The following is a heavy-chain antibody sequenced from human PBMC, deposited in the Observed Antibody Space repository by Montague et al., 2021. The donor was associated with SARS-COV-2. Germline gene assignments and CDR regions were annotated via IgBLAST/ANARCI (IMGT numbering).Heavy chain of an antibody. V-gene: IGHV4-4*07. Sequence: SETLSLTCSVSGDSITNHYWSWIRQPAGKGLEWIGRMHFTGKTNFSPFFSSRLTTSADTSKNQFSLKRTSVTAADTAVYYCARVRYYGSGTSLGMDVWGQGTTVIVSS. J-gene: IGHJ6*02. CDR2: MHFTGKT. CDR3: ARVRYYGSGTSLGMDV. CDR1: GDSITNHY. D-gene: IGHD3-10*01.